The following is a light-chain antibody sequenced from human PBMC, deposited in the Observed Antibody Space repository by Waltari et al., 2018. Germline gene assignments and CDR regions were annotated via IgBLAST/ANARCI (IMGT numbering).Light chain of an antibody. CDR2: LVS. CDR1: QSLLHGSGNTF. Sequence: DIVMTQSPLSLSVTPGEPASISCRSSQSLLHGSGNTFLDWYLQKPGQSPQLLIYLVSNRASGVPDRFSDSGSGTDFTLKISRVEAEDVGVYFCMQARQTPWTFGQGTKVEIK. CDR3: MQARQTPWT. V-gene: IGKV2-28*01. J-gene: IGKJ1*01.